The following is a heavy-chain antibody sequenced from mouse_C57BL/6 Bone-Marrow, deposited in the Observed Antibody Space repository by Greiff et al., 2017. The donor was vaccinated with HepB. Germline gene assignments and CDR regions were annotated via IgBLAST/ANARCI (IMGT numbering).Heavy chain of an antibody. Sequence: QVQLQQSGAELVKPGASVKLSCKASGYTFTSYWMQWVKQRPGQGLEWIGEIDPSASYTNYNQKFKGKATLTVDTSSSTAYMQLSSLTSEDSAVYYCARESSSYPYWYFDVWGTGTTVTVSS. V-gene: IGHV1-50*01. D-gene: IGHD1-1*01. CDR3: ARESSSYPYWYFDV. CDR2: IDPSASYT. J-gene: IGHJ1*03. CDR1: GYTFTSYW.